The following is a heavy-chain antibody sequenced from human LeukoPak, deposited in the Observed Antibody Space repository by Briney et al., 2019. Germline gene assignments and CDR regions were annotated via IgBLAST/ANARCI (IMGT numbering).Heavy chain of an antibody. CDR3: ARHEGYSYGPFDY. D-gene: IGHD5-18*01. CDR2: IYYSGST. J-gene: IGHJ4*02. Sequence: PSETLSLTCTVSGGSISSYYWGWIRQPPGKGLEWIGSIYYSGSTYYNPSLKSRVTISVDTSKNQFSLKLSSVTAADTAVYYCARHEGYSYGPFDYWGQGTLVTVSS. CDR1: GGSISSYY. V-gene: IGHV4-39*01.